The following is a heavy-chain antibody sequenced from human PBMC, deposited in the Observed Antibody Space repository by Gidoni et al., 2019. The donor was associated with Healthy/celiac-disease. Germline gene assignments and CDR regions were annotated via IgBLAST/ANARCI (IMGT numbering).Heavy chain of an antibody. CDR3: ARDFGGSWYLNWFDP. CDR2: ISYDGSNK. Sequence: QVQLVESGGGVVQPGFTFSSYAMHWVRQAPGKGLEWVAVISYDGSNKYYADSVKGRFTISRDNSKNTLYLQMNSLRAEDTAVYYCARDFGGSWYLNWFDPWGQGTLVTVSS. V-gene: IGHV3-30-3*01. CDR1: FTFSSYA. D-gene: IGHD6-13*01. J-gene: IGHJ5*02.